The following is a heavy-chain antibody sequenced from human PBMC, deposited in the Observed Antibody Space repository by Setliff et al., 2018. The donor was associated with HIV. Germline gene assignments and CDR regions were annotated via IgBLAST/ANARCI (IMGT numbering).Heavy chain of an antibody. D-gene: IGHD3-22*01. V-gene: IGHV4-38-2*02. CDR3: ATTTTLDSSGQAFDY. Sequence: SETLSLTCTVFGFSISSGYFWGWIRQPPGKGLEWIGSIHYSGSTYYNSSLRSRVTILVDTSRNQFSLKLSSVTAADTAVYYCATTTTLDSSGQAFDYWGQGTLVTVSS. J-gene: IGHJ4*02. CDR2: IHYSGST. CDR1: GFSISSGYF.